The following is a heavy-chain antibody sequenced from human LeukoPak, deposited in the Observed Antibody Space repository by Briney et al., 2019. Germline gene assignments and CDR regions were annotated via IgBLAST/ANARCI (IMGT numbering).Heavy chain of an antibody. CDR2: INWNGGSP. CDR3: ARWLLLLVVVGTLDY. Sequence: GGSLRLSCAASRFTFDDYGMSWVHQAPGKGLEWVAGINWNGGSPGYADSVKGRFTISRDHAKNSLHLEVNSLRREHTALYHCARWLLLLVVVGTLDYWGQGTLVTVSA. CDR1: RFTFDDYG. D-gene: IGHD3-22*01. V-gene: IGHV3-20*01. J-gene: IGHJ4*02.